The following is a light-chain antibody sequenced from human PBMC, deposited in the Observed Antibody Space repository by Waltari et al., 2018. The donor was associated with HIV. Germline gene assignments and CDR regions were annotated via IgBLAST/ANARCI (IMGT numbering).Light chain of an antibody. CDR2: KDN. CDR3: QSADSSGTVV. Sequence: SYELTQPPSVSVSPGQTARITCSGDALPNQYAYWYKQKPGQAPVLVIYKDNERPSGIPGRISGSSSGTTVTLTISGVQAEDEADYYCQSADSSGTVVFGGGTKLTVL. V-gene: IGLV3-25*03. J-gene: IGLJ2*01. CDR1: ALPNQY.